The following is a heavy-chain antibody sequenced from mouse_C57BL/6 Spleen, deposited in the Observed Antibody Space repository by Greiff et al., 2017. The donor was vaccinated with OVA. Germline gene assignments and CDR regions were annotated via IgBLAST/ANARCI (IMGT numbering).Heavy chain of an antibody. CDR1: GFTFSDAW. V-gene: IGHV6-6*01. D-gene: IGHD1-1*01. CDR3: TRHNTTGPFDY. CDR2: IRNKANNHAT. J-gene: IGHJ2*01. Sequence: EVKVEESGGGLVQPGGSMKLSCAASGFTFSDAWMDWVRQSPEKGLEWVAEIRNKANNHATYYAESVKGRFTISRDDSKSSVYLQMNSLRAEDTGIYYCTRHNTTGPFDYWGQGTTLTVSS.